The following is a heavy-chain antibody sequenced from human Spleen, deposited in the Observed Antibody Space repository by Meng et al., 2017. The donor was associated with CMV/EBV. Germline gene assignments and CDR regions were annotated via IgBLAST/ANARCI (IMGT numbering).Heavy chain of an antibody. J-gene: IGHJ6*02. CDR3: ARDRGTSWVEYYYYYGMDV. D-gene: IGHD2-2*01. V-gene: IGHV3-30*04. CDR1: GLTFSTYN. CDR2: ISDDGSKK. Sequence: GESLKISCAVSGLTFSTYNMHWVRQAPGKGLEWLAVISDDGSKKYYADSVRGRLTISRDNAKNTLYLQMNSLRAEDTAVYYCARDRGTSWVEYYYYYGMDVWGQGTTVTVSS.